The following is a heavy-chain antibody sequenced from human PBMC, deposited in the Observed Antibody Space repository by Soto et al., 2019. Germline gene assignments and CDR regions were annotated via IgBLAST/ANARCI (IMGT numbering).Heavy chain of an antibody. CDR1: GGSFSGYY. V-gene: IGHV4-34*01. CDR2: INHSGST. CDR3: ARGVHSEGIYYDSSGYLASNFDY. Sequence: SETLSLTCAVYGGSFSGYYWSWIRQPRGKGLEWIGEINHSGSTNYNPSLKSRVTISVDTSKNQFSLKLSSVTAADTAVYYCARGVHSEGIYYDSSGYLASNFDYWGQGTLVTVSS. J-gene: IGHJ4*02. D-gene: IGHD3-22*01.